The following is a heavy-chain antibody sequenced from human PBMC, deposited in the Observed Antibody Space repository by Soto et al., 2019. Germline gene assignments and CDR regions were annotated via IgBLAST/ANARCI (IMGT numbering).Heavy chain of an antibody. D-gene: IGHD1-26*01. V-gene: IGHV3-48*03. CDR1: GFSFNTYE. J-gene: IGHJ4*02. Sequence: EVQLVESGGGLVQPGGSLRLSCAASGFSFNTYEMNWVRQAPGKGLEWVSYISSSGSTIYYADSVKGRFTVSRDNGKNSLYLQMNSLKAEDTAVYYCAYGGSCDYWGQGTQVTVSS. CDR3: AYGGSCDY. CDR2: ISSSGSTI.